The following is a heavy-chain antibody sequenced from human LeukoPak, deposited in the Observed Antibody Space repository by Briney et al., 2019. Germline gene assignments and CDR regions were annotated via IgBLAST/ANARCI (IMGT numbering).Heavy chain of an antibody. Sequence: GGSLRLSCAASGFTFSSYSMNWVRQAPGKGLEWVSSISSSSSYIYYADSVKGRFTISRDNAKNSLYLQMNSLRAEDTAVYYCARALHGTAMVTSFDYWGQGTLVTVSS. CDR3: ARALHGTAMVTSFDY. CDR1: GFTFSSYS. J-gene: IGHJ4*02. D-gene: IGHD5-18*01. V-gene: IGHV3-21*01. CDR2: ISSSSSYI.